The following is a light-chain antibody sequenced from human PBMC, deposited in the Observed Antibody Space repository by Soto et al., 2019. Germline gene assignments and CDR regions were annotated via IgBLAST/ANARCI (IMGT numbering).Light chain of an antibody. V-gene: IGKV2-28*01. Sequence: VQPQSPGSLHVTPGGAASSYCRSRHTLLHSEGYNYLDWHLQKPGQAPRLLIFLRSYRASGVPDRFSGRGSGTDFALRISRGEAEDVGGYYCMQAVQTRTFGPGTK. CDR2: LRS. CDR1: HTLLHSEGYNY. CDR3: MQAVQTRT. J-gene: IGKJ1*01.